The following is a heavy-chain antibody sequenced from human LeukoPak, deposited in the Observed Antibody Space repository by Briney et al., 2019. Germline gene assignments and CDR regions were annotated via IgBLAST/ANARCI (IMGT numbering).Heavy chain of an antibody. Sequence: PGGSLRLSCAASGFTFSSYAVSWVRQAPGKGLEWVSAISGSGGSTYYADSVKGRFTISRDNSKNTLYLQMNSLRAEDTAVYYCAKDGRYYGSGYFDYWGQGTLVTVSS. CDR2: ISGSGGST. J-gene: IGHJ4*02. V-gene: IGHV3-23*01. CDR3: AKDGRYYGSGYFDY. CDR1: GFTFSSYA. D-gene: IGHD3-10*01.